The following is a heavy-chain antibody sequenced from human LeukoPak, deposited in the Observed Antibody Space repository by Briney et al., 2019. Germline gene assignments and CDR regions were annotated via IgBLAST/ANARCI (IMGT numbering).Heavy chain of an antibody. CDR2: MNPNSGNT. CDR1: GYTFTSYD. CDR3: ARGPTLVAARRYNWFDP. J-gene: IGHJ5*02. D-gene: IGHD6-6*01. Sequence: ASVKVSCKASGYTFTSYDINSVRQTTGQGREWMGWMNPNSGNTGYAQKFQGRVTMTRNTSISTAYMELSSLRSEDTAVYYCARGPTLVAARRYNWFDPWGQGTLVTVSS. V-gene: IGHV1-8*01.